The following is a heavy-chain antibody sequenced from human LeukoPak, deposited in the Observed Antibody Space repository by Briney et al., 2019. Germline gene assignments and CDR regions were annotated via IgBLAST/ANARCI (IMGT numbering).Heavy chain of an antibody. Sequence: PGRSLRLSCAASGFTFSSYGMHWVRQAPGKGLEWVAVISYDGSNKYYADSVKGRFTISRDNSKNTLYQQMNSLRAEDTAVYYCAKASGRYSSGWFSDRVANYWGQGTLVTVSS. CDR1: GFTFSSYG. D-gene: IGHD6-13*01. CDR2: ISYDGSNK. CDR3: AKASGRYSSGWFSDRVANY. V-gene: IGHV3-30*18. J-gene: IGHJ4*02.